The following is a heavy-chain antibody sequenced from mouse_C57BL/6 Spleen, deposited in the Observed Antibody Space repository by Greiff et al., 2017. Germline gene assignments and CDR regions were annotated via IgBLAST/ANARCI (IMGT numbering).Heavy chain of an antibody. J-gene: IGHJ4*01. Sequence: VQLQQSGPELVKPGASVKIPCKASGYTFTDYNMDWVKQSHGKSLEWIGDINPNNGGTIYNQKFKGKATLTVDKSSSTAYMELRSLTSEDTAVYYCARVGLLWSYYYAMDYWGQGTSVTVSS. CDR1: GYTFTDYN. V-gene: IGHV1-18*01. CDR2: INPNNGGT. D-gene: IGHD2-1*01. CDR3: ARVGLLWSYYYAMDY.